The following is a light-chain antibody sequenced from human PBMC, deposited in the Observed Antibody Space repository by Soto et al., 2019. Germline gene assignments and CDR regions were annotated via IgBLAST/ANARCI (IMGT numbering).Light chain of an antibody. CDR2: SNN. CDR3: AAWNARRNSPIML. CDR1: YSNIGTNT. Sequence: QSVLTQPPSVSATPGQRVTISCSGTYSNIGTNTVAWYQRLPGTAPKLLIYSNNERPSGVPDRFSGSKSGSSASLAISGLQSEDDAVYYCAAWNARRNSPIMLFGGGPNLTVL. J-gene: IGLJ2*01. V-gene: IGLV1-44*01.